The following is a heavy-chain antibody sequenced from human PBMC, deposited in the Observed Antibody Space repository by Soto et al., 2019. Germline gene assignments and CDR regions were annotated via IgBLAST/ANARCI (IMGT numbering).Heavy chain of an antibody. CDR3: EKESVEATYSLYGMDV. D-gene: IGHD4-4*01. Sequence: GGSLRLSCAASGFTFSSYAMNWVRQAPGKGLEWVSDISGSGGTTYYADSVKGRFTISRDNSKNMLYLQMNSLTHEDTAVYYCEKESVEATYSLYGMDVWGPGTTVTVSS. CDR1: GFTFSSYA. V-gene: IGHV3-23*01. J-gene: IGHJ6*02. CDR2: ISGSGGTT.